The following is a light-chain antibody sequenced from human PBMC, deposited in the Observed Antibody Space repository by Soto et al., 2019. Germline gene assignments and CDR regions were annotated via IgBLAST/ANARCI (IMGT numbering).Light chain of an antibody. CDR2: DVS. V-gene: IGLV2-11*01. CDR1: NSDVGGYNS. CDR3: LSYAGSYIYV. Sequence: QSALTQPRSVSGSPGQSVTISCTGTNSDVGGYNSVSWYQQHPGKAPQLIIYDVSKRPSGVPDRFSASKSGNTASLTISGLQAEDEADYYCLSYAGSYIYVFGTGTKAPS. J-gene: IGLJ1*01.